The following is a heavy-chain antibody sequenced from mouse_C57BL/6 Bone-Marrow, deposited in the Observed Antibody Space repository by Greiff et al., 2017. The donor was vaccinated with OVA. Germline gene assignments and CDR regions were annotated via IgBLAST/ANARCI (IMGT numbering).Heavy chain of an antibody. J-gene: IGHJ4*01. CDR2: IDPETGGT. CDR3: TRGYSNYYAMDY. CDR1: GYTFTDYE. V-gene: IGHV1-15*01. Sequence: VQVVESGAELVRPGASVTLSCKASGYTFTDYEMHWVKQTPVHGLEWIGAIDPETGGTAYNQKFKGKAILTADKSSSTAYMELRSLTSEDSAVYYCTRGYSNYYAMDYWGQGTSVTGSS. D-gene: IGHD2-5*01.